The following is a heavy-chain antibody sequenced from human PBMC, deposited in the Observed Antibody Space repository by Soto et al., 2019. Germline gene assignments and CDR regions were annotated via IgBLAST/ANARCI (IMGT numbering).Heavy chain of an antibody. J-gene: IGHJ6*02. CDR1: GFTFSSYW. CDR3: ARVGTLRLLYDYYGMDV. D-gene: IGHD5-12*01. CDR2: IKQDGSEK. Sequence: EVQLVESGGGLVQPGGSLRLSCAASGFTFSSYWMSWVRQAPGKGLEWVANIKQDGSEKYYVDSVKGRFTISRDNAKNSLYLQMNSLRAEDTAVYCWARVGTLRLLYDYYGMDVWGQGTTVTVSS. V-gene: IGHV3-7*01.